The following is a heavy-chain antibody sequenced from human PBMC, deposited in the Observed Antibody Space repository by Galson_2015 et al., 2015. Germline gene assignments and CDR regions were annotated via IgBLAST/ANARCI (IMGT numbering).Heavy chain of an antibody. V-gene: IGHV1-18*04. Sequence: QSGAEVKKPGASVKVSCKASGYTFTSYGISWVRQAPGQGLEWMGWISAYNGNTNYAQKLQGRVTMTTDTSTSAAYMELRSLRSDDTAVYYCARDHCGSACRYYYYYGMDVWGQGTTVTVSS. CDR2: ISAYNGNT. J-gene: IGHJ6*02. D-gene: IGHD2-21*02. CDR3: ARDHCGSACRYYYYYGMDV. CDR1: GYTFTSYG.